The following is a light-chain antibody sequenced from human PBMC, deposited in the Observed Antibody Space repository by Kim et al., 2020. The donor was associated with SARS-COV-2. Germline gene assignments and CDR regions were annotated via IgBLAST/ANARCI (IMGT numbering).Light chain of an antibody. CDR3: AAWDDSLNGRGV. CDR1: SSNIGSNT. J-gene: IGLJ3*02. Sequence: QRVTISCYGSSSNIGSNTVSWYQQCPGTAPKLLIYSDNQRPSGVPDRFSASESGSSASLAISGLQSDDEADYYCAAWDDSLNGRGVFGGGTKLTVL. V-gene: IGLV1-44*01. CDR2: SDN.